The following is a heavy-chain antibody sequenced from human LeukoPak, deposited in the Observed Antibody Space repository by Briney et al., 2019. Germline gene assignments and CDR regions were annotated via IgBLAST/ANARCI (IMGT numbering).Heavy chain of an antibody. D-gene: IGHD4-17*01. CDR3: VRGSYGAYDY. J-gene: IGHJ4*02. CDR1: GFNFNTYT. Sequence: GGSLRLSCAASGFNFNTYTMNWVRQAPGKGLEWVSSISSDSSYIYYADAVHGRFTVSRDNAKYSLYLQMNSLRAEDTAVYYCVRGSYGAYDYWGQGTLVTVSS. V-gene: IGHV3-21*01. CDR2: ISSDSSYI.